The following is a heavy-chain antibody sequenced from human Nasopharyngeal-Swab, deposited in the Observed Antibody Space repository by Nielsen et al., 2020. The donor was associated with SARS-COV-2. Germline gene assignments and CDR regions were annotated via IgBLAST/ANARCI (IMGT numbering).Heavy chain of an antibody. CDR1: DYTFTSYW. J-gene: IGHJ4*02. Sequence: KVSCKASDYTFTSYWIGWVRQMPGKGLEWMGIIYPGDSDTRYSPSFQGQVTISADKSISTAYLQWSSLKASDTAMYYCARSGLVGATFFDYWGQGTLVTVSS. CDR3: ARSGLVGATFFDY. V-gene: IGHV5-51*01. D-gene: IGHD1-26*01. CDR2: IYPGDSDT.